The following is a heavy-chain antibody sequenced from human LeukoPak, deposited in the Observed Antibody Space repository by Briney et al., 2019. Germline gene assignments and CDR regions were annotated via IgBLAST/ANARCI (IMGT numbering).Heavy chain of an antibody. D-gene: IGHD3-16*01. CDR2: FDPGDGET. V-gene: IGHV1-24*01. CDR3: ATDRRMITFGGGEFDY. J-gene: IGHJ4*02. Sequence: GASVKVSCKVSGYTLTELSMHWVRQAPGKGLEWMGGFDPGDGETIYAQKFQGRVTMTEDTSTDTAYMELSSLRSEDTAVYYCATDRRMITFGGGEFDYWGQGTLVTVSS. CDR1: GYTLTELS.